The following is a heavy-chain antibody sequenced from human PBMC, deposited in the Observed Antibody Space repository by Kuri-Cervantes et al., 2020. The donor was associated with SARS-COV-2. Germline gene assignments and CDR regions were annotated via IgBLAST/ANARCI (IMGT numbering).Heavy chain of an antibody. CDR2: INPSGGST. CDR1: GYTFTSYY. D-gene: IGHD6-19*01. J-gene: IGHJ4*02. V-gene: IGHV1-46*01. CDR3: ARVGYSSGWYWHYFDY. Sequence: ASVKVSCKASGYTFTSYYMHWVRQAPGQGLEWMGIINPSGGSTSYAQKFQGRVTMTRDTSTSTVYMELSSLRSEDTAVYYCARVGYSSGWYWHYFDYWGQGTLVTVSS.